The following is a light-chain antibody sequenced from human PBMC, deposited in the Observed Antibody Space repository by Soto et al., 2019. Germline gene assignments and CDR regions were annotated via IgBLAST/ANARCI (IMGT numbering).Light chain of an antibody. CDR1: QSVSSSY. CDR2: DAS. J-gene: IGKJ5*01. V-gene: IGKV3-20*01. Sequence: EIVLTQPPGTLSLSPGERATLSCRASQSVSSSYLAWYQQKPGQAPRLLIFDASARAVDIPGRFSGSKSGTEFTLTISRLEPEDFAVYYCLHYGGSPITFGQGTRLEI. CDR3: LHYGGSPIT.